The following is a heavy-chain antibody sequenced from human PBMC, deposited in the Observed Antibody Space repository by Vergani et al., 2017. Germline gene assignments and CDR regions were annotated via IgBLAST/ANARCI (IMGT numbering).Heavy chain of an antibody. CDR3: TKAGQYDSDNFHDS. J-gene: IGHJ1*01. V-gene: IGHV3-30*02. Sequence: VELLESGGGLAQPGGSLRLSCIASGFTFRIYGMHWVRQAPGKGLEWVAFIRYDGTKRFYGDSVKGRFTIYRDNSQTTVFLQMNRLRADDSAVYYCTKAGQYDSDNFHDSWGQGALVTVAS. CDR1: GFTFRIYG. D-gene: IGHD3-22*01. CDR2: IRYDGTKR.